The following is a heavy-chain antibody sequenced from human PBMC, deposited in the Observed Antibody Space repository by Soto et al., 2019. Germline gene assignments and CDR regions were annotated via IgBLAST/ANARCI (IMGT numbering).Heavy chain of an antibody. Sequence: SVKGSCKASGGTFSSYTISWVRQDPGQGLEWMGRIIPILGIANYAQKFQGRVTITADKSTSTAYMELSSLRSEDTAVYYCARDTDNWFDPWGQGTLVTVSS. CDR3: ARDTDNWFDP. CDR1: GGTFSSYT. D-gene: IGHD4-17*01. V-gene: IGHV1-69*04. J-gene: IGHJ5*02. CDR2: IIPILGIA.